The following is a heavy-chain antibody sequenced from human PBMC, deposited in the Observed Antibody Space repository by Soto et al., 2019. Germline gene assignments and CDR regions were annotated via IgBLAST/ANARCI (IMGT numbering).Heavy chain of an antibody. CDR1: GYTFNNYG. V-gene: IGHV1-18*04. J-gene: IGHJ4*02. CDR3: ARDPNVRFIVGATSYMYFFDY. Sequence: QVQLVQSGAEVKKPGASVKVSCKASGYTFNNYGISWVRQAPGQGLEWMGWISAYNGNTNYAQRFQGRVTLTTDTSMSTAYVELRSLRSDDTAVYYCARDPNVRFIVGATSYMYFFDYWGQGTLVTVSS. D-gene: IGHD1-26*01. CDR2: ISAYNGNT.